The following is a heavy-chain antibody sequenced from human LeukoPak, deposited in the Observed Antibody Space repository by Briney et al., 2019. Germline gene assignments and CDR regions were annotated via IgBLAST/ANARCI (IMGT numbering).Heavy chain of an antibody. D-gene: IGHD6-13*01. CDR2: INPSGGST. Sequence: ASVKVSCKASGYTFTSYYMHWVRQAPGQGLEWMGIINPSGGSTSYAQKFQGRVTITRDTSASTAYMELSSLRSEDTAVYYCARGMDSSSWYFYFDYWGQGTLVTVSS. CDR3: ARGMDSSSWYFYFDY. CDR1: GYTFTSYY. V-gene: IGHV1-46*01. J-gene: IGHJ4*02.